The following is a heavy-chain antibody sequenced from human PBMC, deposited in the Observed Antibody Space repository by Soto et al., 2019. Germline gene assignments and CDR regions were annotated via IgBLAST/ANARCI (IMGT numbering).Heavy chain of an antibody. J-gene: IGHJ4*02. CDR3: AREGAYYYDSSGYWLYY. CDR2: IWYDGSNK. Sequence: GGSLRLSCAASGFTFSSYGMHWVRQAPGKGLEWVAVIWYDGSNKYYADSVKGRFTISRDNSKNTLYLQMNSLRAEDTAVYYCAREGAYYYDSSGYWLYYWGQGTLVTVSS. D-gene: IGHD3-22*01. CDR1: GFTFSSYG. V-gene: IGHV3-33*01.